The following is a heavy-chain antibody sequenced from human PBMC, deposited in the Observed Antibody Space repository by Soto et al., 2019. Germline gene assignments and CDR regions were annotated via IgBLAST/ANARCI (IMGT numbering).Heavy chain of an antibody. CDR1: GFTFSSYA. V-gene: IGHV3-23*01. CDR2: ISGSGGST. D-gene: IGHD2-2*02. CDR3: AKPRQRGCTSCYIVVGY. J-gene: IGHJ4*02. Sequence: GGSLRLSCAASGFTFSSYAMSWVRQAPGKGLEWVSAISGSGGSTYYADSVKGRFTISRDNSKNTLYLQMNSLRAEDTAVYYCAKPRQRGCTSCYIVVGYWGQGTLVTVSS.